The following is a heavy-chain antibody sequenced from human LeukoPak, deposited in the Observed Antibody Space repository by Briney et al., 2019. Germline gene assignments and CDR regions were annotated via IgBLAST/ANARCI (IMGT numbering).Heavy chain of an antibody. CDR3: ARSGDYVTNDAFDI. CDR1: GGSINSYY. J-gene: IGHJ3*02. V-gene: IGHV4-4*07. D-gene: IGHD4-17*01. Sequence: SETLSLTCTVSGGSINSYYWSWIRQPAGKGLEWIGRIYTSGSTNYNPSLKSRVTMSVDTSKNQFSLKLSSVTAADTAVYYCARSGDYVTNDAFDIWGQRTMVTVSS. CDR2: IYTSGST.